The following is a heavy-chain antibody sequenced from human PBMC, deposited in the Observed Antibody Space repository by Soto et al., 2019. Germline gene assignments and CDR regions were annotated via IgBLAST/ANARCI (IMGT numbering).Heavy chain of an antibody. V-gene: IGHV3-23*01. D-gene: IGHD2-2*01. CDR2: ISGSGGST. Sequence: GGSLRLSCAASGFTFSSYAMSWVRQAPGKGLEWVSAISGSGGSTYYADSVKGRFTISRDNSKNTLYLQMNSLRAEDTAVYYCAKDLIHCSSTSCYRGWGYYMDVWGKGTTVTVSS. CDR3: AKDLIHCSSTSCYRGWGYYMDV. J-gene: IGHJ6*03. CDR1: GFTFSSYA.